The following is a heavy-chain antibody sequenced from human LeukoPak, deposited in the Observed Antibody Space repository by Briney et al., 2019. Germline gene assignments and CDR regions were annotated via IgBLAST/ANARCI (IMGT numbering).Heavy chain of an antibody. J-gene: IGHJ3*02. D-gene: IGHD6-19*01. CDR1: GGSFSGYY. CDR2: INHSGST. Sequence: SETLSLTCAVYGGSFSGYYWSWIRQPPGKGLEWIGEINHSGSTNYNPSLKSRVTISVDTSKNQFSLKLSSVTAADTAVYYCARRANWWLVRMTGGAFDIWGQGTMVTVSS. CDR3: ARRANWWLVRMTGGAFDI. V-gene: IGHV4-34*01.